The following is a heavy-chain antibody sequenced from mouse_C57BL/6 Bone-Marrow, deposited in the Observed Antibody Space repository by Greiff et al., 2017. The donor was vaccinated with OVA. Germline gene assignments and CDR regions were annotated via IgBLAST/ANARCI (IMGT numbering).Heavy chain of an antibody. CDR2: ILPGSGST. V-gene: IGHV1-9*01. J-gene: IGHJ4*01. Sequence: VQLQQSGAELMKPGASVKLSCKATGYTFTGYWIEWVKQRPGHGLEWIGEILPGSGSTNYNEKFKGKATFTADTSSNTAYMQLSSLTTEDSAIYYGASEGGYCDYDGDAMDFWDQGTGVTVSS. CDR3: ASEGGYCDYDGDAMDF. D-gene: IGHD2-4*01. CDR1: GYTFTGYW.